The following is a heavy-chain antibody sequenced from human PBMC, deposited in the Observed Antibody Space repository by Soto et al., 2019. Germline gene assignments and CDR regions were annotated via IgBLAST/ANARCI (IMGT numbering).Heavy chain of an antibody. CDR1: GFSLSTSGVG. CDR3: AHRHAGGRAWNTGTFDV. D-gene: IGHD1-1*01. V-gene: IGHV2-5*02. Sequence: QITLKESGPTRVKPTQTLALTCTFSGFSLSTSGVGVGWIRQSPGKAPERLALIYWDDDKRYSPSMKTRLTITKDTPNNQVVLIMTNMDPVVTSTYYWAHRHAGGRAWNTGTFDVWGQGTLFTVSS. CDR2: IYWDDDK. J-gene: IGHJ3*01.